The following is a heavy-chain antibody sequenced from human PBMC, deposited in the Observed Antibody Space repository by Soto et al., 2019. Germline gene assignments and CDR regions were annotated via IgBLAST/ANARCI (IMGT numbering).Heavy chain of an antibody. CDR2: LNPNSGDT. J-gene: IGHJ4*02. V-gene: IGHV1-8*01. Sequence: QVQLVQSGAEVKKPGASVKVSCKASGYTFSSYDINWVRQATGQGLEWMGWLNPNSGDTGYAQKFQGRDTLTRNTSINTAYIELSSLTSDDTAVDYCATAGGGWYLYWGQGTLVTVSS. D-gene: IGHD6-19*01. CDR3: ATAGGGWYLY. CDR1: GYTFSSYD.